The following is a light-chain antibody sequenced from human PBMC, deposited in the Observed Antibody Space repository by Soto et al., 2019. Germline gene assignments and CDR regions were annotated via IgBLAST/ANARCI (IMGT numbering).Light chain of an antibody. J-gene: IGKJ5*01. CDR1: HLVKKNY. CDR3: QQYAESPIT. CDR2: AAS. Sequence: EIVLTQSPGTLSLSPREGTTLSCTASHLVKKNYLAWYQQKAGQAPRLLIYAASARATGIPDRFSGRGSGTDFTLTISRLEPEDVAVFYCQQYAESPITFGQGTRLEIK. V-gene: IGKV3-20*01.